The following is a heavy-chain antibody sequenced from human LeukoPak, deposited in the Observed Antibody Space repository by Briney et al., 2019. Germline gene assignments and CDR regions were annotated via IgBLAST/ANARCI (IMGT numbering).Heavy chain of an antibody. V-gene: IGHV3-66*01. CDR3: ARAVRIWFGEPGYFDY. J-gene: IGHJ4*02. CDR2: IYSGGST. Sequence: GGSLRLSCAASGFTVSSNHMSWVRQAPGKGLEWVSVIYSGGSTYYADSVKGRFTISRDNSKNTLYLQMNSLRAEDTAVYYCARAVRIWFGEPGYFDYWGQGTLVTVSS. CDR1: GFTVSSNH. D-gene: IGHD3-10*01.